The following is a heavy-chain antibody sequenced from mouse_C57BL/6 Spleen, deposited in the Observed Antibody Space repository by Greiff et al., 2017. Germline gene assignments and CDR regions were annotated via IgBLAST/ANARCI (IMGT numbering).Heavy chain of an antibody. Sequence: EVMLVESGGGLVKPGGSLKLSCAASGFTFSDYGMHWVRQAPEKGLEWVAYISSGSSTIYYADTVKGRFTISRDNAKNTLFLQMTSLRSEDTAMYYCARPITTVVASEGFAYWGQGTLVTVSA. V-gene: IGHV5-17*01. J-gene: IGHJ3*01. CDR3: ARPITTVVASEGFAY. CDR2: ISSGSSTI. CDR1: GFTFSDYG. D-gene: IGHD1-1*01.